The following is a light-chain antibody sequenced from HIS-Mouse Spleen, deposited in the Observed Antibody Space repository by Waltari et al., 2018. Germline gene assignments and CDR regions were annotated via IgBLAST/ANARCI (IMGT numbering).Light chain of an antibody. CDR1: SSDVGGYNY. CDR3: CSYAGSYTVV. J-gene: IGLJ2*01. CDR2: DVS. V-gene: IGLV2-11*01. Sequence: QSALTQPRSVSGSPGQSVTISCTGTSSDVGGYNYVPWYHQHPGKAPKLMIYDVSKRPSGVPDRFSGSKSGNTASLTISGLQAEDEADYYCCSYAGSYTVVFGGGTKLTVL.